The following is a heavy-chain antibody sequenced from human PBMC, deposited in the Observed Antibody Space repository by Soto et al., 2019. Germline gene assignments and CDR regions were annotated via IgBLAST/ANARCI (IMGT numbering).Heavy chain of an antibody. J-gene: IGHJ4*02. CDR3: AKSSGVAVATTDFDY. V-gene: IGHV3-23*01. Sequence: GSLRLSCAASGFTFSSYAMSWVRQAPGKGLEWVSAISGSGGSTYYADSVKGRFTISRDNSKNTLYLQMNSLRAEGTAVYYCAKSSGVAVATTDFDYWGQGTLVTVSS. CDR2: ISGSGGST. CDR1: GFTFSSYA. D-gene: IGHD6-19*01.